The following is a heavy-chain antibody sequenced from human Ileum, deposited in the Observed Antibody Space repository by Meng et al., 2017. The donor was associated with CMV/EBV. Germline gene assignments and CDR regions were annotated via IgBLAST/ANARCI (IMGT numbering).Heavy chain of an antibody. D-gene: IGHD3-10*01. V-gene: IGHV4-4*07. Sequence: GAAPGVVNTSEIQSFTCYGSGGSISNYYWSWIRQPAVKRLEWIAHIYTSGTTNYNPSLKSRVTMSVDTYRNQFSHKLTSVTDADTAVYYCASNYGSGNWNFFHYWGQGTLVTVSS. CDR3: ASNYGSGNWNFFHY. CDR1: GGSISNYY. J-gene: IGHJ4*02. CDR2: IYTSGTT.